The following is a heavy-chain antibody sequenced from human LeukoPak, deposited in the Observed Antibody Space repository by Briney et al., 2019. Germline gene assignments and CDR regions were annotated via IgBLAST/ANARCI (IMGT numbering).Heavy chain of an antibody. CDR2: ISYSGST. CDR1: GGSISSYY. Sequence: PSETLSLTCTVSGGSISSYYWTWIRQPPGKGLEWIGYISYSGSTNYNPSLKSRVTISVDIDTSKNQFSLKLSSVTAADTAVYYCARRRDYCSGGSCYHYFDYWGQGTLVTVSS. CDR3: ARRRDYCSGGSCYHYFDY. V-gene: IGHV4-59*01. D-gene: IGHD2-15*01. J-gene: IGHJ4*02.